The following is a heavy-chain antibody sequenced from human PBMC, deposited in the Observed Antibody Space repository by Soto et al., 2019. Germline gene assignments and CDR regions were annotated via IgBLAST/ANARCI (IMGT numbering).Heavy chain of an antibody. V-gene: IGHV2-70*11. CDR3: ARMSQAELEGAFDI. CDR1: GSSLSTSGMC. D-gene: IGHD1-26*01. Sequence: GSGPTLVNPTQTLTLTCSFSGSSLSTSGMCVSWIRQPPGKALECLARIDWDDDKYYTTSLKTRLTISKDTSKNQVVLTMTNMDPVDTATYYCARMSQAELEGAFDIWGQGTMVTVSS. CDR2: IDWDDDK. J-gene: IGHJ3*02.